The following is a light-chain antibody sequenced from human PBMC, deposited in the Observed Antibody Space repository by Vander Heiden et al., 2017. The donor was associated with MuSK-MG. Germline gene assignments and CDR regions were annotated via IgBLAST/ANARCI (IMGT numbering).Light chain of an antibody. CDR3: QQDDSRSIT. CDR2: WAS. J-gene: IGKJ5*01. V-gene: IGKV4-1*01. CDR1: QSILASSNNKNY. Sequence: DIVMTQSPDSLAVSLGDSATINCKSSQSILASSNNKNYLAWYQQKPGQPPKLLIYWASTRESGVPDRFSGSGSGTDFTLTISSLQAEDVAVYFCQQDDSRSITFGQGTRLEIK.